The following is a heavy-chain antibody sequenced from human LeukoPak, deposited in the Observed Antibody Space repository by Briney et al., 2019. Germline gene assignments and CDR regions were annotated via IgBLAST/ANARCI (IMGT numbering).Heavy chain of an antibody. CDR3: TTGPFDY. Sequence: SGGSLRLSCAASGFPFDNAWMNWIRQTPGKGLEWVGHIKSKSDGGAPAHAAPVKGRFTISRDDSENTLYLQMNSLKTEDTAMYFCTTGPFDYWGQGALVTVSS. CDR2: IKSKSDGGAP. J-gene: IGHJ4*02. V-gene: IGHV3-15*07. CDR1: GFPFDNAW.